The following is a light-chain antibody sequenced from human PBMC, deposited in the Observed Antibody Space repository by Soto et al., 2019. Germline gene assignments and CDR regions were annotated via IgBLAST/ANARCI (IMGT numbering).Light chain of an antibody. J-gene: IGKJ5*01. CDR1: QSVVTNS. V-gene: IGKV3-20*01. CDR3: QQYDSSPPIT. Sequence: EIVMTQSPATLSVSPGERATLSCRASQSVVTNSLAWYQQRFGQAPRLLIYDASRRATGIPDRFSGSGSGTDFTLTISGLEPEDFAVYYCQQYDSSPPITFGQGTRLEIK. CDR2: DAS.